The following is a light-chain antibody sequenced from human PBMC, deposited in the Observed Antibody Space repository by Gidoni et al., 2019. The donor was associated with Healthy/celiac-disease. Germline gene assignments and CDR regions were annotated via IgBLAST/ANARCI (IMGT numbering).Light chain of an antibody. Sequence: EIVMTQSPATLSVSPGERATLSCRASQSVSSNFAGYQQKPGQAPGLLIYGASTRATGIPARFSGSGSGTEFTLTISSLQSEDFAVYYCQQYNNWPRTCXQXTKVEIK. J-gene: IGKJ1*01. CDR3: QQYNNWPRT. V-gene: IGKV3-15*01. CDR1: QSVSSN. CDR2: GAS.